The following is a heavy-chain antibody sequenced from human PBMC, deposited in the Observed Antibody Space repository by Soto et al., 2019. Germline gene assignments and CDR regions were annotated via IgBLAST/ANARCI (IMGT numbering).Heavy chain of an antibody. CDR2: IYHSGST. J-gene: IGHJ6*02. CDR1: GGSISSGGYS. V-gene: IGHV4-30-2*01. D-gene: IGHD3-10*01. Sequence: SETLSLTCAVSGGSISSGGYSWSWIRQPPGKGLEWIAYIYHSGSTYYNRSLKSRVTISIDMSKNQFSLKLSSVTAADTSVYYCARHRGYYYYYGMDVWGQGTTVTVSS. CDR3: ARHRGYYYYYGMDV.